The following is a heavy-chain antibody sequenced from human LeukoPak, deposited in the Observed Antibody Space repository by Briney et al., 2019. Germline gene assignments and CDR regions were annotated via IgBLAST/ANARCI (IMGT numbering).Heavy chain of an antibody. CDR1: GFTFSSYA. V-gene: IGHV3-30*04. D-gene: IGHD2-21*02. CDR3: ARDHIVVVTATQPYFDY. J-gene: IGHJ4*02. Sequence: PGGSLRLSCAASGFTFSSYAMHWVRQAPGKGLEGVAVISYDGSNKYYADSVKGRFTISRDNSKNTLYLQMNSLRAEDTAVYYCARDHIVVVTATQPYFDYWGQGTLVTVSS. CDR2: ISYDGSNK.